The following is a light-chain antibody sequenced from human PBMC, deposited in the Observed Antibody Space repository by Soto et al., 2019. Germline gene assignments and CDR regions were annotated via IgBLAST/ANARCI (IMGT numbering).Light chain of an antibody. J-gene: IGKJ1*01. CDR2: DAS. V-gene: IGKV1-5*01. CDR3: QQYNSYSGT. Sequence: DIQMTQSPSTLSASVGDRVTITCRASQSISSWLAWYQQKPGKAPKLLIYDASSLESGVPSRFSGSGSGTAFTLTISSRQPDDFSTYYCQQYNSYSGTFGQGTKVEIK. CDR1: QSISSW.